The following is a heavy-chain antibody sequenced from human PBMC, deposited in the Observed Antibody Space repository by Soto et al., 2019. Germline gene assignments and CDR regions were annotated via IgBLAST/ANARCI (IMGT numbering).Heavy chain of an antibody. V-gene: IGHV1-18*01. Sequence: QVQLVQSGAEVKKPGASVRVSCKTSGYTFSTYVITWVRQAPGQGLEWMGWISTYNANTNYAQKLQGRVTMTTYTSTRTAYMELRSLRSDDTAVYYCARAVPYSVGARLDYWGQGTLVTVSS. CDR2: ISTYNANT. J-gene: IGHJ4*02. D-gene: IGHD1-26*01. CDR1: GYTFSTYV. CDR3: ARAVPYSVGARLDY.